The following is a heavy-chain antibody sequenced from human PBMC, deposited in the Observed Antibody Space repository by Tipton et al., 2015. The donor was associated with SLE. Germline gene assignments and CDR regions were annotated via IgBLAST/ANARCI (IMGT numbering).Heavy chain of an antibody. D-gene: IGHD7-27*01. CDR1: GFAFDVYA. V-gene: IGHV3-9*01. J-gene: IGHJ4*02. CDR3: ATSLLLGIDY. Sequence: RSLRLSCAASGFAFDVYAMHWVRQAPGKGLEWVSGITWSSDNIGYADSVKGRFTISRDNAKNSLYLQMNSLRAEDTAVYYCATSLLLGIDYWGQGTLVTVSS. CDR2: ITWSSDNI.